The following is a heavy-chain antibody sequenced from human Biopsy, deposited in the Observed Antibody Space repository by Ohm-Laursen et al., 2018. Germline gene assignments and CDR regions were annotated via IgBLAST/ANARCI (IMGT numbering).Heavy chain of an antibody. J-gene: IGHJ5*02. D-gene: IGHD3-22*01. CDR3: ARHYYDTSGYNWFDP. Sequence: ASVKVSCKASGGTFISDIFAWVRQAPGQRPEWMGDVMPFFGTAQYAPKLQGRVLMTADKTTYTAYMELTSLTSEDTAVYFCARHYYDTSGYNWFDPWGQGTLVIVSS. V-gene: IGHV1-69*06. CDR1: GGTFISDI. CDR2: VMPFFGTA.